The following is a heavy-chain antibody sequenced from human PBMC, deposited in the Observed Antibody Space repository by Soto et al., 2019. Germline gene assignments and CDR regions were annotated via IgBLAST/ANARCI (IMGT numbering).Heavy chain of an antibody. CDR1: GGTFSAYA. D-gene: IGHD6-19*01. CDR2: IIPLFGTA. CDR3: ARPKGSYSSGYYYFDY. V-gene: IGHV1-69*13. J-gene: IGHJ4*02. Sequence: SVKVSCKTSGGTFSAYAIYWVRQAPGQGLEWMGAIIPLFGTADYAQKFQGRVTITADESTSTAYMELSSLRSEDTAVYYCARPKGSYSSGYYYFDYWGQGTLVTVSS.